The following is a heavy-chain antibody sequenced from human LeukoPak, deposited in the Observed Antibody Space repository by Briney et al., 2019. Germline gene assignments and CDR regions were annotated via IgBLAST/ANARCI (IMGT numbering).Heavy chain of an antibody. Sequence: GGSLRLSCAASGFTFSSYNMNWVRQAPGKGLVWVSRISSDGTGTIYADSVKGRFTLSRDNANNTLYLQMNSLRAEDTAVYYCARGRIVGGNTFDSWGQGTLVIVSS. CDR1: GFTFSSYN. J-gene: IGHJ5*01. CDR3: ARGRIVGGNTFDS. CDR2: ISSDGTGT. V-gene: IGHV3-74*01. D-gene: IGHD1-26*01.